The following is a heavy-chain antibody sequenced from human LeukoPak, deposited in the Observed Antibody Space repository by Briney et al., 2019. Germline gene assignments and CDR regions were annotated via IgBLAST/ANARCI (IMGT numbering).Heavy chain of an antibody. V-gene: IGHV3-23*01. D-gene: IGHD6-13*01. CDR3: AKTLAPGTGIFDK. CDR1: PFTFMKYA. CDR2: ITGSGLDT. Sequence: SGGSLRLSCATSPFTFMKYAMTWVRQPPGRGLEWVCSITGSGLDTYYAGSVKGRFIISRENSESTVYLQMNSLTAEDTAIYYCAKTLAPGTGIFDKWGLGTLVTVSS. J-gene: IGHJ4*02.